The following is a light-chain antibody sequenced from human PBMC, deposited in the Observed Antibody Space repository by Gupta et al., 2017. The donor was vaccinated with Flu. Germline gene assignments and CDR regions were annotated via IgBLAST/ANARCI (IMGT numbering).Light chain of an antibody. CDR1: QSVSSN. CDR2: GAS. J-gene: IGKJ2*01. Sequence: EVVMTQTPATLSVSPGERVTLSCRASQSVSSNFASFQQKPGQAPRLLFYGASTSTTGVPARFSGSGSGTDFTLTIISLLSDDFAVYYCQQDHSCPCIFGQGTRLEIK. CDR3: QQDHSCPCI. V-gene: IGKV3-15*01.